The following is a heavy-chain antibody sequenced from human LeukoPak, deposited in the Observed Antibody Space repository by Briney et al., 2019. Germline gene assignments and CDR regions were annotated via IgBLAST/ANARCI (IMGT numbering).Heavy chain of an antibody. V-gene: IGHV3-7*01. CDR2: IKQDGSEK. Sequence: GALRLSCAASGFTFSSYWMSWVRQAPGKGLEWVANIKQDGSEKYYVDSVKGRFTISRDNAKNSLYLQMNSLRAEDTAVYNCAKVLSSSWGYFDSWGQGTLVTVSS. CDR3: AKVLSSSWGYFDS. CDR1: GFTFSSYW. D-gene: IGHD6-13*01. J-gene: IGHJ4*02.